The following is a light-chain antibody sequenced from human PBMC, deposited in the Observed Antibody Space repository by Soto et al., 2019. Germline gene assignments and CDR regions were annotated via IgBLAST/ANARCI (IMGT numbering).Light chain of an antibody. J-gene: IGKJ1*01. CDR1: QSVSDS. V-gene: IGKV3-15*01. Sequence: EIVMTQSPATLSVSPGERATLSCRTSQSVSDSLAWYQQKPGQAPRLLIYGASTRATGIPARFSGGGSGTEFTLTISSLQSEDFAVYYCHQYYAWPPKTFGPGTKVEIK. CDR3: HQYYAWPPKT. CDR2: GAS.